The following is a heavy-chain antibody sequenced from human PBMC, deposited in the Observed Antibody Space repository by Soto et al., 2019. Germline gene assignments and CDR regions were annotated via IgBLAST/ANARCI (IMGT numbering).Heavy chain of an antibody. D-gene: IGHD5-18*01. CDR2: ISYGGST. CDR1: GGSINSGGYC. CDR3: SRGILV. J-gene: IGHJ4*02. Sequence: QVQLQESGPGLVKPSQTLSLTCTVSGGSINSGGYCWSWIRQHPGKGLDWIACISYGGSTSYNPSRXSXXTISGDTSKNKFSLKLTSVTAADTAVYYCSRGILVWGQGALITVSS. V-gene: IGHV4-31*03.